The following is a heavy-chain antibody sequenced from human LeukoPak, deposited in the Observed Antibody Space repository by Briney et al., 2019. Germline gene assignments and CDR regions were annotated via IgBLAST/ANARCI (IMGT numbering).Heavy chain of an antibody. J-gene: IGHJ6*02. CDR2: IIPILGIA. V-gene: IGHV1-69*04. CDR3: ARDRSIAVAGYYYYYYGMDV. CDR1: GGTFSSYA. Sequence: GASVKVSCKASGGTFSSYAISWVRQAPGQGLEWMGRIIPILGIANYAQKFQGRVTITADKSTSTAYMELSSLRSEDTAVYYCARDRSIAVAGYYYYYYGMDVWGQGTTVTVSS. D-gene: IGHD6-19*01.